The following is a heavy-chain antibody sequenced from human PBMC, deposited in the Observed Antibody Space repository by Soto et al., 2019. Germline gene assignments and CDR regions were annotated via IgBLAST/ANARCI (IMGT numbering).Heavy chain of an antibody. D-gene: IGHD3-22*01. V-gene: IGHV3-15*01. J-gene: IGHJ4*02. CDR3: TSVKRYSFDSRGNCY. CDR1: GFTFSNAW. CDR2: IKKRADGGTA. Sequence: EVQLVESGGGLVQPGGSLRLSCAASGFTFSNAWMSWVRHAPGKGLEWIGRIKKRADGGTADHATPVKGRFTIPRDDSKGTLYLPMNRLKAADPPGYSCTSVKRYSFDSRGNCYWGQGILVTVAS.